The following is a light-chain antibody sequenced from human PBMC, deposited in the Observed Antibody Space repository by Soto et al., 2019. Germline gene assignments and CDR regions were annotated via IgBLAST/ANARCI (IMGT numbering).Light chain of an antibody. J-gene: IGKJ4*01. V-gene: IGKV1-12*01. CDR2: GAS. CDR1: QGSSNL. Sequence: DIPMTQSPSSVSASVGDRVTITCRASQGSSNLLGWYQQKRGQAPKLLIYGASSLQSGVPSRFRGSGSGAEFTLTISSLQPEDFATFDCHQANCFPPTFGGGTMVESK. CDR3: HQANCFPPT.